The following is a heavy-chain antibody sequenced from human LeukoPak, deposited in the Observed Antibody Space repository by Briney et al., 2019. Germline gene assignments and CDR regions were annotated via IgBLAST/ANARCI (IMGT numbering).Heavy chain of an antibody. Sequence: GASVKVSCKVSGYTLTELSMHWVRQAPGKGLEWMGWMNPNSGNTGYAQKFQGRVTMTRNTSISTAYMELSSLRSEDTAVYYCARGRFGYYPVWGQGTTVTVSS. CDR2: MNPNSGNT. CDR3: ARGRFGYYPV. J-gene: IGHJ6*02. CDR1: GYTLTELS. V-gene: IGHV1-8*01. D-gene: IGHD3-22*01.